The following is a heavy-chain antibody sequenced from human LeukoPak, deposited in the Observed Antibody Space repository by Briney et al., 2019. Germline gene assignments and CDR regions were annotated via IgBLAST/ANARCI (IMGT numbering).Heavy chain of an antibody. CDR1: GFTVITND. Sequence: PGGSLRLSCAASGFTVITNDMSGGRQAPGEGLDWGSVLYRDCNTKYADSVQGRFTISRDNSKNTLYLEMNSLRPDDTAVYYCARGVEPLAANTLAYWGQGTLAPVSS. CDR2: LYRDCNT. V-gene: IGHV3-53*01. J-gene: IGHJ4*02. CDR3: ARGVEPLAANTLAY. D-gene: IGHD1-14*01.